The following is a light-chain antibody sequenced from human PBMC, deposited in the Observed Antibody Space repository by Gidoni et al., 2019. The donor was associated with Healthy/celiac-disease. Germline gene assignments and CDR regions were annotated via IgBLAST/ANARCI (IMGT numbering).Light chain of an antibody. Sequence: EIVMTPSPATLSVSPGERATLSCRASQSVSSNLAWYQQKPGQAPSLLIYGASTRATGIPARFSGSGSGTEFTLTISSLQSEDFAVYYCQQYNNWPRTFGQGTKVEIK. V-gene: IGKV3-15*01. CDR1: QSVSSN. J-gene: IGKJ1*01. CDR2: GAS. CDR3: QQYNNWPRT.